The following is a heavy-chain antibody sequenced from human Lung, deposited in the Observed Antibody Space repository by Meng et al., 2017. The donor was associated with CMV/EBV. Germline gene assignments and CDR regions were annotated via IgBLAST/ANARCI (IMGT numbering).Heavy chain of an antibody. CDR2: VNPYNGDG. CDR1: GYTLTTYG. V-gene: IGHV1-8*01. D-gene: IGHD4-17*01. J-gene: IGHJ6*02. CDR3: VRAVHGLEI. Sequence: ASVKVFCKASGYTLTTYGINWVRQAPGQGLEWMGWVNPYNGDGGYAQRFQGRVTVTTDNSINTAYLELTSLRSDDTAVYYRVRAVHGLEIWGQGTKVTVSS.